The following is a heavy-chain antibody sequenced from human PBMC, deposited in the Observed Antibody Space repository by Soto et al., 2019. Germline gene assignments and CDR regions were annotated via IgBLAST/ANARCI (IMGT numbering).Heavy chain of an antibody. CDR2: ISSSSSYI. CDR1: GFTFSSYS. J-gene: IGHJ6*02. V-gene: IGHV3-21*01. Sequence: LSLSCADSGFTFSSYSMNWVRQAPGKGLEWVSSISSSSSYIYYADSVKGRFTISRDNAKNSLYLQMNSLRAEDTAAYYCARALVPAAGYYYYGMDVWGQGTTVTVSS. D-gene: IGHD2-2*01. CDR3: ARALVPAAGYYYYGMDV.